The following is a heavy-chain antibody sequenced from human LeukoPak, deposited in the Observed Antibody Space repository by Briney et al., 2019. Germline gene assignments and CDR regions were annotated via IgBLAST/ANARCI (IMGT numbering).Heavy chain of an antibody. CDR3: AGDYLRRNWNTAHWFDP. V-gene: IGHV3-30-3*01. CDR1: GFTFSSYA. J-gene: IGHJ5*02. Sequence: PGGSLRLSCAASGFTFSSYAMHWVRQAPGKGLEWVAVISYDGSNKYYADSVKGRFTISRDNSKNTLYLQMNSLRAEDTAVYYCAGDYLRRNWNTAHWFDPWGQGTLVTVSS. D-gene: IGHD1/OR15-1a*01. CDR2: ISYDGSNK.